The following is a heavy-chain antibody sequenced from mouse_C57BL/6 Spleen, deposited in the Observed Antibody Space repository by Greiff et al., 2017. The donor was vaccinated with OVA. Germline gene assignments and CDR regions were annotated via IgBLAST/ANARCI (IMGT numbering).Heavy chain of an antibody. CDR2: IWGDGSK. Sequence: VQVVESGPGLAAPSPSLSITCTVSGFSLTSYGVSWVRQPPGKGLEWLGVIWGDGSKTYHSALISRLIISKDNSKSQVFLKLNSLQADDTATYYCAKRGTTGGFDYWGQGTTVTVSS. CDR1: GFSLTSYG. V-gene: IGHV2-3*01. J-gene: IGHJ2*01. CDR3: AKRGTTGGFDY. D-gene: IGHD2-14*01.